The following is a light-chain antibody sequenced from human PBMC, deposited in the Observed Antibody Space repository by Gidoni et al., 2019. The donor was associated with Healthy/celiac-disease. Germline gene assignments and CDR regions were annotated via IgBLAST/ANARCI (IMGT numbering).Light chain of an antibody. V-gene: IGLV2-14*01. CDR1: SSDVGGYNY. J-gene: IGLJ1*01. CDR3: SSYTSSSTLEV. CDR2: EVS. Sequence: QSALTQPASVSGSPRQSITISCTGTSSDVGGYNYVSWYPQYPGKAPKLIIYEVSHRPSGVAFRFSGSKSGNTASLTISGLQAEDEADYYCSSYTSSSTLEVFGTGTKVTVL.